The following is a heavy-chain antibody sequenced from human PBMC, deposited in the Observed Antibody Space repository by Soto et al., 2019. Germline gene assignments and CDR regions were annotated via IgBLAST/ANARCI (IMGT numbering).Heavy chain of an antibody. V-gene: IGHV1-18*01. Sequence: QVQLVQSGAEVKKPGASVKVSCKASGYTFTSYGISWVRQAPGQGLEWMGWISAYNGNTNYAQKLQGRVTMTTDTSTSTAYMELRSLRSDDTAVYYCARDWGRSWYAASVYYYYGMDVWGQGTTVTVSS. CDR1: GYTFTSYG. CDR2: ISAYNGNT. J-gene: IGHJ6*02. D-gene: IGHD6-13*01. CDR3: ARDWGRSWYAASVYYYYGMDV.